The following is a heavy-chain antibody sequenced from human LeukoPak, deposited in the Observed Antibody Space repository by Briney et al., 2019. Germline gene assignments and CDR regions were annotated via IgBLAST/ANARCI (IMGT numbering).Heavy chain of an antibody. CDR1: GGTFSSYA. CDR2: INPNSGGT. V-gene: IGHV1-2*02. D-gene: IGHD2-15*01. J-gene: IGHJ3*02. Sequence: ASVTVSCKASGGTFSSYAISWVRQAPGQGLEWMGWINPNSGGTIYAQKFQGRVNMTRDTSISTAYMELSGLRPDDTAVYYCARDLYDAFDIWGQGTMVTVSS. CDR3: ARDLYDAFDI.